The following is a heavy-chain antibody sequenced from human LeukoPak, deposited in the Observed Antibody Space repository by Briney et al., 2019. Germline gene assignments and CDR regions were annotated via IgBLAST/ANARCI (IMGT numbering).Heavy chain of an antibody. D-gene: IGHD5-18*01. CDR3: ARGHVGQLWFVPGVAFDI. V-gene: IGHV4-59*01. Sequence: PSESLSLTCTVSGGSISSYYWSWIRQPPGKGLEWTGYIYYSGSTNYNPSLKSRVTISVDTSKNQFSLKLSSVTAADTAVYYCARGHVGQLWFVPGVAFDIWGQGTMVTVSS. J-gene: IGHJ3*02. CDR2: IYYSGST. CDR1: GGSISSYY.